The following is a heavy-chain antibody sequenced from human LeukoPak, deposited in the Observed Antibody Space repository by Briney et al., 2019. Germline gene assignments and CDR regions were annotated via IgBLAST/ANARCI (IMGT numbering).Heavy chain of an antibody. CDR2: INHSGST. Sequence: SETLSLTCAVYGGSFSGYYWSWIRQPPGKGLEWIGEINHSGSTNYNPSLKSRVTISVDTSKNQFSLKLSSVTAADTAVYYCARDSRSGWGNWFDPWGQGTLVTVSS. D-gene: IGHD6-19*01. J-gene: IGHJ5*02. CDR3: ARDSRSGWGNWFDP. CDR1: GGSFSGYY. V-gene: IGHV4-34*01.